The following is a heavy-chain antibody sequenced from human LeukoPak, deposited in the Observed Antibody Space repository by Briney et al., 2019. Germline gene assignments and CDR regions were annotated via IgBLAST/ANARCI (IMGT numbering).Heavy chain of an antibody. D-gene: IGHD1-14*01. CDR1: GFTFSSYA. Sequence: GGSLRLSCAASGFTFSSYAMHWVRQAPGKGLEYVSAISSNGGSTYYANSVKGRFTISRDNSKNTLYLQMGSLRAEGMAVYYCARDTTIRAFDIWGQGTMVTVSS. CDR3: ARDTTIRAFDI. V-gene: IGHV3-64*01. CDR2: ISSNGGST. J-gene: IGHJ3*02.